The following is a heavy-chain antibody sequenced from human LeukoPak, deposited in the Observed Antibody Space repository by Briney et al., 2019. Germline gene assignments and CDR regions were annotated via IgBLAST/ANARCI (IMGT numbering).Heavy chain of an antibody. D-gene: IGHD4-17*01. J-gene: IGHJ5*02. Sequence: ASVKVSCKASGYTFTSHFMHWVRQAPGQGLEWMGIINPRGGSTSYTQKFQGRVTMTRDTSTSTVYMELSSLRSEDTAVYYCARDYLEYGDYGHGTWGQGTLVTVSS. CDR1: GYTFTSHF. V-gene: IGHV1-46*01. CDR3: ARDYLEYGDYGHGT. CDR2: INPRGGST.